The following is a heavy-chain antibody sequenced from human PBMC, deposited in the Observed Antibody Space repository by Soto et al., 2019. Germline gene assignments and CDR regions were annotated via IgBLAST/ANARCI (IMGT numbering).Heavy chain of an antibody. Sequence: EVQLVESGGGLVQPGGSLRLSCAASGFTFSSYSMNWVRQAPGKGLEWVSYISSSSSTMFYADSVKGRFTISRDNAKKSLYLQMNSLRDEDTAVYYCAMEISSGWYNYFDYWGQGTLVSVYS. CDR2: ISSSSSTM. CDR3: AMEISSGWYNYFDY. V-gene: IGHV3-48*02. J-gene: IGHJ4*02. D-gene: IGHD6-19*01. CDR1: GFTFSSYS.